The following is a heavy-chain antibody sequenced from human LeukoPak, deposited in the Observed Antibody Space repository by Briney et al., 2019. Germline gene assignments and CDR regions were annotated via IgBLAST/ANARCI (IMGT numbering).Heavy chain of an antibody. CDR2: IYYSGST. J-gene: IGHJ4*02. V-gene: IGHV4-59*01. CDR1: GGSIRSYY. D-gene: IGHD6-13*01. CDR3: AGNSIAAAGT. Sequence: PSETLSLTCTVSGGSIRSYYWSWIRQPPGKGLEWIGYIYYSGSTNYNPSLKSRVTISVDTSKNQFSLKLSSVTAADTAVYYCAGNSIAAAGTWGQGTLVTVSS.